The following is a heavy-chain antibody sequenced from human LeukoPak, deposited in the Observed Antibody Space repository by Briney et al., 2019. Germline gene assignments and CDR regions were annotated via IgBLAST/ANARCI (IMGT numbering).Heavy chain of an antibody. CDR3: AKVGSIAAAGTGDY. CDR2: ISGSGGST. CDR1: GFTFSSYA. J-gene: IGHJ4*02. Sequence: TGGSLRLSCAASGFTFSSYAMSWVRQAPGKGLERVSAISGSGGSTYYADSVKGRFTIPRDNSKNTLYLQMHSLRAEDTAVYYCAKVGSIAAAGTGDYWGQGTLVTVSS. V-gene: IGHV3-23*01. D-gene: IGHD6-13*01.